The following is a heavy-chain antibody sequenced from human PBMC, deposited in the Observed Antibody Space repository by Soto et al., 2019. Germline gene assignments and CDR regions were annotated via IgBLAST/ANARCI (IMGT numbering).Heavy chain of an antibody. CDR1: GFTFSSYG. J-gene: IGHJ6*02. D-gene: IGHD6-13*01. CDR2: ISYDGSNK. CDR3: AADSSGYSRTWSTYYYYYYGMDV. Sequence: HPGGSLRLSCAASGFTFSSYGMHWVRQAPGKGLEWVAVISYDGSNKYYADSVKGRFTISRDNSKNTLYLQMNSLRAEDTAVYYCAADSSGYSRTWSTYYYYYYGMDVWGQGTTVTVSS. V-gene: IGHV3-30*03.